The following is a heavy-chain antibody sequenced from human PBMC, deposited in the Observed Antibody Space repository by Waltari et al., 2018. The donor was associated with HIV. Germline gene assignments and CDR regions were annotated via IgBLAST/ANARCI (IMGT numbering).Heavy chain of an antibody. CDR1: NFSISDRP. Sequence: ESGGRLIHPGGSLGLSCVASNFSISDRPVTWVRQAPGGPLEWVAVIYPDDTTHYAGSVRGRFSISRVRSRTSVLLLMNGLFADDTATYYCATGVRYYGPWGQGTRVTVSS. D-gene: IGHD3-22*01. V-gene: IGHV3-53*01. CDR3: ATGVRYYGP. J-gene: IGHJ5*02. CDR2: IYPDDTT.